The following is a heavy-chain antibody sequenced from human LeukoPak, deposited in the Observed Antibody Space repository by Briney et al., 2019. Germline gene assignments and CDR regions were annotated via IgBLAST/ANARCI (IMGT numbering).Heavy chain of an antibody. CDR3: RDVFDY. Sequence: PGGSLRLSCTASGFTFSSYGMHWVRQAPGKGLEWVAFIPFDGSDKYYADSVKGRFTISRDNSKNTLYLQMNSLRAEGTAVYYCRDVFDYWGQGALVTVSS. J-gene: IGHJ4*02. D-gene: IGHD3-16*01. CDR1: GFTFSSYG. V-gene: IGHV3-30*02. CDR2: IPFDGSDK.